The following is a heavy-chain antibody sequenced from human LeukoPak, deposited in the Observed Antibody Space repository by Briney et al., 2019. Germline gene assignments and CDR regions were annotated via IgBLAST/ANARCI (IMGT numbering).Heavy chain of an antibody. Sequence: GGSLRLSCAASGFTFSSYGMHWVRRAPGKGLEWVAVISYDGSNKYYADSVKGRFTISRDNSKNTLYLQMNSLRAEDTAVYYCAKDKGNWFDPWGQGTLVTVSS. CDR3: AKDKGNWFDP. J-gene: IGHJ5*02. CDR1: GFTFSSYG. CDR2: ISYDGSNK. V-gene: IGHV3-30*18.